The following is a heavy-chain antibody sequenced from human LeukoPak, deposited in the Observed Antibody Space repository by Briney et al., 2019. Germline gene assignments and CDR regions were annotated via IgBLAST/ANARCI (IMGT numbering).Heavy chain of an antibody. CDR2: IYYSGST. D-gene: IGHD3-16*01. V-gene: IGHV4-31*03. J-gene: IGHJ4*02. CDR3: ARQVKGDSLAVFDY. Sequence: PSETLSLTCTVSGGSISSGGYYWSWIRQHPGKGLEWIGYIYYSGSTYYNPSLKSRVTISVDTSKNQFSLKLSSVTAADTAVYYCARQVKGDSLAVFDYWGQGTLVTVSS. CDR1: GGSISSGGYY.